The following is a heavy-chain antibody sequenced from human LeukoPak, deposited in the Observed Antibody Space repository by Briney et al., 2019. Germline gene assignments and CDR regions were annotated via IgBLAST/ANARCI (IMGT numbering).Heavy chain of an antibody. Sequence: SETLSLTCTVCGGSISSYYGSWIRQPPGEGREWVGYIYYSGSTNYHPSLKSRVTISVDTPKNQFSLKLTSVTAADTPVYYGARSGYGDPQGYFDYWGQGPLVTVPS. CDR2: IYYSGST. D-gene: IGHD4-17*01. CDR1: GGSISSYY. V-gene: IGHV4-59*08. J-gene: IGHJ4*02. CDR3: ARSGYGDPQGYFDY.